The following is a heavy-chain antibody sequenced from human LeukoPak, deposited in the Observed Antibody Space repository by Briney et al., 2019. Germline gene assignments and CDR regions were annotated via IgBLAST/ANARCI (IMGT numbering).Heavy chain of an antibody. CDR2: IYTSGST. V-gene: IGHV4-4*07. J-gene: IGHJ6*03. CDR3: AGRIAARVNYYYMDV. Sequence: PSETLSLTCTVSGGSISSYYWSWIRQPAGKGLEWIGRIYTSGSTNYNPSLKSRVTMSVDTSKNQFSLKLSSVTAADTAVYYCAGRIAARVNYYYMDVWGKGTTVTVSS. D-gene: IGHD6-6*01. CDR1: GGSISSYY.